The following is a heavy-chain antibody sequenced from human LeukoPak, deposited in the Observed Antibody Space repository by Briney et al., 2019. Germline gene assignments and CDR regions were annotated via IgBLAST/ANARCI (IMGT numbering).Heavy chain of an antibody. CDR3: ARETFSYYYDSSGFDAFDI. D-gene: IGHD3-22*01. Sequence: SETLSLTCTVSGGSISSYYWSWIRQPAGEGLEWIGRIYTSGSTNYNPSLKSRVTMSVDTSKNQFSLKLSSVTAADTAVYYCARETFSYYYDSSGFDAFDIWGQGTMVTVSS. J-gene: IGHJ3*02. CDR1: GGSISSYY. V-gene: IGHV4-4*07. CDR2: IYTSGST.